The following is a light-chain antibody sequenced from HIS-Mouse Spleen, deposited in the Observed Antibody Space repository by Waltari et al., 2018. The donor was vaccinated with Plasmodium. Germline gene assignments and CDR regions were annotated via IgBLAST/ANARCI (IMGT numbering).Light chain of an antibody. J-gene: IGLJ2*01. Sequence: QSVLTQPPSASGTPGQRVTISCSGSISSIGSTTVHWYQQPPGTAPKLIIYSNKQRPSGVPDRFSGSKSGTSASLAISGLQSEDEADYYCAAWDDSLNGVVFAGGTKLTVL. V-gene: IGLV1-44*01. CDR1: ISSIGSTT. CDR3: AAWDDSLNGVV. CDR2: SNK.